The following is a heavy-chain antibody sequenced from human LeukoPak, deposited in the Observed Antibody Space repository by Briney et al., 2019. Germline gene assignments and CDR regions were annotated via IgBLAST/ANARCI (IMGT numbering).Heavy chain of an antibody. CDR3: ARDAVDTANAV. Sequence: GGSLRLSCAASGFTFSTYWMHWVRQAPGKGLVWVSHINSDGSITSYADSVKGRFTISRDNAKNTLYLQMNSLRAEDTAVYYCARDAVDTANAVWGQGTTVTVSS. V-gene: IGHV3-74*01. CDR2: INSDGSIT. J-gene: IGHJ6*02. CDR1: GFTFSTYW. D-gene: IGHD5-18*01.